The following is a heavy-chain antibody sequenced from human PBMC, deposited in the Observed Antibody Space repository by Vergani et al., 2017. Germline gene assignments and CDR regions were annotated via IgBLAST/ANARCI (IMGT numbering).Heavy chain of an antibody. CDR1: GYRFTSYW. CDR3: ARRWYYYDSSGYNAFDI. Sequence: EVQLVQSGAEVKKPGESLKISCKGSGYRFTSYWIGWVRQMPGKGLEWMGIIYPGDSDTRYSPSFQGQVTISADKSISTAYLQWSSLKASDTAMYYCARRWYYYDSSGYNAFDIWGQGTMVTVSS. V-gene: IGHV5-51*01. D-gene: IGHD3-22*01. J-gene: IGHJ3*02. CDR2: IYPGDSDT.